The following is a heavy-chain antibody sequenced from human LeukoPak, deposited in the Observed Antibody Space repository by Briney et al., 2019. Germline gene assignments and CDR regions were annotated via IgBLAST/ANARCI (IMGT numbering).Heavy chain of an antibody. CDR2: ISGSGGTT. CDR3: ARDGGYNPRDAFDI. D-gene: IGHD5-24*01. Sequence: QSGGSLRLSCAASGFTFSSYAMSWVRQAPGKGLEWVSVISGSGGTTYYADSVKGRFTISRDNAKNTLYLQMNSLRAEDTAVYYCARDGGYNPRDAFDIWGQGTMVTVSS. CDR1: GFTFSSYA. V-gene: IGHV3-23*01. J-gene: IGHJ3*02.